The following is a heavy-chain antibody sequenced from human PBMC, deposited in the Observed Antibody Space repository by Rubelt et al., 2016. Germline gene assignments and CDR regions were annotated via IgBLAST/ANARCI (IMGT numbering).Heavy chain of an antibody. Sequence: TFSGYAMSWVRQAPGKGLEWISAISGSGGSTYYADSVKGRITISRDNSKNTLHLQMNSLGTEDTAVYYCARDGTVGATYFYYGMDVWGQGTTVTVSS. D-gene: IGHD1-26*01. J-gene: IGHJ6*02. CDR2: ISGSGGST. V-gene: IGHV3-23*01. CDR1: TFSGYA. CDR3: ARDGTVGATYFYYGMDV.